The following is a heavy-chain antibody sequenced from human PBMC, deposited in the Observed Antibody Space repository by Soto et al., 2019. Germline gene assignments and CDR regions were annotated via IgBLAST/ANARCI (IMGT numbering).Heavy chain of an antibody. V-gene: IGHV3-30-3*01. CDR3: ARDQTVTTPHPYYDHGMDV. Sequence: GGSLRLSCAASGFTFSSYAMHWVRQAPGKGLEWVAVISYDGSNKYYADSVKGRFTISRDNSKNTLYLQMNSLRAEDTAVYYCARDQTVTTPHPYYDHGMDVWGQGTTASVPS. D-gene: IGHD4-17*01. J-gene: IGHJ6*02. CDR2: ISYDGSNK. CDR1: GFTFSSYA.